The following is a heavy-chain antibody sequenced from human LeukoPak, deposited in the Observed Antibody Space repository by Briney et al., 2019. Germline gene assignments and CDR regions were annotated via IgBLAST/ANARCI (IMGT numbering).Heavy chain of an antibody. D-gene: IGHD3-22*01. J-gene: IGHJ4*02. V-gene: IGHV3-15*01. CDR3: TTELDIRPNHY. CDR2: IKRKSDGGTT. Sequence: PGGSLRLSCAASGLTFSNAWMSWVRQAPGKGLEWVGRIKRKSDGGTTDYAAPVKGRFTISRDDSKNTLYLQMNSLKSEDTAVYYCTTELDIRPNHYWGQGTLVTVFS. CDR1: GLTFSNAW.